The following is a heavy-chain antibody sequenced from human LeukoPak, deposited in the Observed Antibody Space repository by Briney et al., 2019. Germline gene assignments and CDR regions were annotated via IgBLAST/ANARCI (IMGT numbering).Heavy chain of an antibody. V-gene: IGHV4-59*11. Sequence: SETLSLTCTVSGGSISSHDWGWIRQPPGKGLEWIGYIYDSGSTTYNPSLQSRVTILVDTSKDQVSLKLSSVTAADTAVYYCARGRRGRYYDISRYNYFDYWGQGTLVSVSS. D-gene: IGHD3-22*01. CDR1: GGSISSHD. J-gene: IGHJ4*02. CDR3: ARGRRGRYYDISRYNYFDY. CDR2: IYDSGST.